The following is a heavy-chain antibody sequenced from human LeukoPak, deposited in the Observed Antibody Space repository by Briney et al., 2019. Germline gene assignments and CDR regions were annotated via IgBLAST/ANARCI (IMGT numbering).Heavy chain of an antibody. CDR1: GGTFSRYA. J-gene: IGHJ6*02. Sequence: GASVKVSCKASGGTFSRYAISWVRQAPGQGLEWMGRIIPILGIANYAQKFQGRVTITADKSTSTAYMELSSLRSEDTAVYYCARAGWELDAYYYGMDVWGQGTTVTVSS. CDR2: IIPILGIA. D-gene: IGHD1-26*01. CDR3: ARAGWELDAYYYGMDV. V-gene: IGHV1-69*04.